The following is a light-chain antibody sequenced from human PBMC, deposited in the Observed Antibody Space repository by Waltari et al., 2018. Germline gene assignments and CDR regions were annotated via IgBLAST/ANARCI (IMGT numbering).Light chain of an antibody. CDR3: QHYVRLPAT. J-gene: IGKJ1*01. CDR1: QSVGKY. V-gene: IGKV3-20*01. CDR2: HTS. Sequence: IVLPQSPGTLSLSPGARATLSCRASQSVGKYVAWYQQKPGQPPRLLIYHTSIRASGIPDRFSGSGSGTDFSLTISRLEPEDFALYHCQHYVRLPATFGQGTKVEVK.